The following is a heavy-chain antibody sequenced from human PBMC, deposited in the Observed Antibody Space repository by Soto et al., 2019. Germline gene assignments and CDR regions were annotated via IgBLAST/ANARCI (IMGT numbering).Heavy chain of an antibody. Sequence: QVQLVESGGGLVKPGGSLRLSCAASGFTFSDYYMSWIRQPPGKGLEWVAYITSSGRTIYYVDSVKGRFTISRDNAKNSLYLQMNSLRAEDTAVYYCARDGFGVVTFPYYYYYMDVWGKGTTVTVSS. V-gene: IGHV3-11*01. J-gene: IGHJ6*03. CDR2: ITSSGRTI. D-gene: IGHD3-3*01. CDR1: GFTFSDYY. CDR3: ARDGFGVVTFPYYYYYMDV.